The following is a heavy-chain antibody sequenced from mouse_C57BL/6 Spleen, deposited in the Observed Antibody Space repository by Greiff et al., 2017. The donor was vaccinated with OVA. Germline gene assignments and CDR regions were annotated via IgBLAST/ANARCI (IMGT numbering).Heavy chain of an antibody. J-gene: IGHJ4*01. CDR3: ARHKEGTGYAMDY. CDR2: IWSDGST. CDR1: GFSLTSYG. Sequence: VKLKESGPGLVAPSQSLSITCTVSGFSLTSYGVHWVRQPPGKGLEWLVVIWSDGSTTYNSALKSRLSISKDNSKSQVFLKMNSLQTDDTAMYYCARHKEGTGYAMDYWGQGTSVTVSS. D-gene: IGHD3-3*01. V-gene: IGHV2-6-1*01.